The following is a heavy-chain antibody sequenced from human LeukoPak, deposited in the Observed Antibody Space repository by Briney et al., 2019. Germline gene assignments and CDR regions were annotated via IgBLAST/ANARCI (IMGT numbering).Heavy chain of an antibody. CDR2: ISGGTSGT. J-gene: IGHJ4*02. D-gene: IGHD5-24*01. CDR3: AKVIKLRDGYLDGVDY. V-gene: IGHV3-23*01. CDR1: GFSFSIYV. Sequence: GGSLRLSCAASGFSFSIYVMSWVRQAPGKGLEWVSTISGGTSGTHYADSVRGRFTISRDNSKNTLYLQMNSLRAEDTAVYYCAKVIKLRDGYLDGVDYWGQGTLVTVSS.